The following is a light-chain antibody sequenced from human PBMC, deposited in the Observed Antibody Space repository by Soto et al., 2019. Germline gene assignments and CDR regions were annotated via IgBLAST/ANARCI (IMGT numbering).Light chain of an antibody. Sequence: DIQLTQSPSFLSASVGDRVIITCRASQGISSYLAWYQQKPGKAPKLLIYAASTLPSGVPSRFSGSGSGAEFTLTISSLQPEDFATYYCHQLNSYPLTFGGVTKVEIK. CDR2: AAS. V-gene: IGKV1-9*01. CDR3: HQLNSYPLT. J-gene: IGKJ4*01. CDR1: QGISSY.